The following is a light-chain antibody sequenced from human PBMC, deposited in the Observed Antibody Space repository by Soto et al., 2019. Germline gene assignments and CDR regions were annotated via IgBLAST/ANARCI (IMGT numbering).Light chain of an antibody. Sequence: DIQMTQSPSIVSASVRDRVTITRRASQSVGKGLAWYQQKPGKAPKLLISAASTVESGVPLRFSGTGSGTEFTLTIDSLQPDDFATYYCQQYKTYPTFGQGTKVEI. CDR1: QSVGKG. J-gene: IGKJ2*01. V-gene: IGKV1-5*01. CDR3: QQYKTYPT. CDR2: AAS.